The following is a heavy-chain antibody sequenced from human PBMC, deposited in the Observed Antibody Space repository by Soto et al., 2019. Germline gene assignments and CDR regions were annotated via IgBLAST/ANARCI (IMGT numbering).Heavy chain of an antibody. CDR3: AKDIGSCWYATCHYGMDV. Sequence: GGSLRHSCAASGFTFSSYAMSWVRQAPGKGLEWVSAISGSGGSTYYADSVKGRFTISRDNSKNTLYLQMNSLRAGDTAVYYCAKDIGSCWYATCHYGMDVWGQGNTVTVSS. CDR2: ISGSGGST. V-gene: IGHV3-23*01. D-gene: IGHD6-13*01. CDR1: GFTFSSYA. J-gene: IGHJ6*02.